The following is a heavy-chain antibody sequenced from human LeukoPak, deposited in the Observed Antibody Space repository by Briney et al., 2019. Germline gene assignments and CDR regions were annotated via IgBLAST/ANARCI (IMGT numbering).Heavy chain of an antibody. CDR2: INRDGSST. D-gene: IGHD3-22*01. J-gene: IGHJ4*02. CDR3: ARAVGSSGYPFDY. Sequence: GGSLRLSCAASGFTFSSYWMHWVRQAPGKGLVWVSRINRDGSSTSYADSVKGRFTISRDNAKNTLYLQMNSLRAEDTAVYYCARAVGSSGYPFDYWGQGTLVTVSS. V-gene: IGHV3-74*01. CDR1: GFTFSSYW.